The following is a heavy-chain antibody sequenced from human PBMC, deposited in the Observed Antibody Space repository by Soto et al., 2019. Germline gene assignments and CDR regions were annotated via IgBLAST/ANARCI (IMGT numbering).Heavy chain of an antibody. J-gene: IGHJ6*02. CDR3: AKDMWSSGWTGRFSGGAYYYYGMDV. Sequence: GSLRLSCAASGFTFDDYAMHWVRQAPGKGLEWVSLISWDGGSTYYADSVKGRFTISRDNSKNSLYLQMNSLRAEDTALYYCAKDMWSSGWTGRFSGGAYYYYGMDVWGQGTTVTVSS. D-gene: IGHD6-19*01. CDR2: ISWDGGST. CDR1: GFTFDDYA. V-gene: IGHV3-43D*04.